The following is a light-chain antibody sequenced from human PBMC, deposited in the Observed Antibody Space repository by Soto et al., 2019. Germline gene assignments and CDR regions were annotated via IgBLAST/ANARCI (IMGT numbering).Light chain of an antibody. V-gene: IGKV1-12*01. CDR3: QQSYSTPPIT. Sequence: DIKMTQSPSAVSASVGDRVTISCRASQDISSWVAWYQQKPGRAPKLLIYAASSLQSGVPSTFSGSGSGTDFTLTISSLQPEDFATYYCQQSYSTPPITFGQGTRLEIK. CDR1: QDISSW. CDR2: AAS. J-gene: IGKJ5*01.